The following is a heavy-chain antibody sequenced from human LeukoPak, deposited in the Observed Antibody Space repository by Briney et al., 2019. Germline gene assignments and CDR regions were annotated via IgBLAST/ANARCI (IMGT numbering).Heavy chain of an antibody. CDR3: AKNTKHERGDERFLELYTPVKIRNDYYYYYMDV. Sequence: GGSLRLSCAASGFTFSSYAMSWVRQAPGKELQWVSTISGSGGSTYYADSVKGRFTISRDNSKNTLYLQMNSLKAEDTAVYYCAKNTKHERGDERFLELYTPVKIRNDYYYYYMDVWGKGTTVTVSS. CDR1: GFTFSSYA. CDR2: ISGSGGST. V-gene: IGHV3-23*01. D-gene: IGHD3-3*01. J-gene: IGHJ6*03.